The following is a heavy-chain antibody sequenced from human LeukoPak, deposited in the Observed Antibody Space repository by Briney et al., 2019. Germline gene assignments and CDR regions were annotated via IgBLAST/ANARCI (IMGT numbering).Heavy chain of an antibody. Sequence: PGGSLRLSCAASGFTFDDYAMHWVRQAPGKGLEWVSGISWNSGSIGHADSVKGRFTISRDNSKNTLYLQMNSLRAEDTAVYYCDCTSGWYGYWGQGTLVTVSS. CDR3: DCTSGWYGY. J-gene: IGHJ4*02. D-gene: IGHD6-19*01. CDR2: ISWNSGSI. V-gene: IGHV3-9*01. CDR1: GFTFDDYA.